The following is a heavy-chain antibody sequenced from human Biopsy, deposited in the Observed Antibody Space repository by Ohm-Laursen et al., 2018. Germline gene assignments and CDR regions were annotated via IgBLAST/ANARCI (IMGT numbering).Heavy chain of an antibody. CDR1: GGSVSSNVAY. CDR2: IFYSGIT. V-gene: IGHV4-39*01. CDR3: ARHPTGFWFDP. Sequence: GTLSLTCTVSGGSVSSNVAYWAWIRQPPGKGLESIGSIFYSGITYYNPSLQSRVTMSVDTSKNQFSLNLTSVTAADTAVYYGARHPTGFWFDPWGQGTLVIVSS. J-gene: IGHJ5*02.